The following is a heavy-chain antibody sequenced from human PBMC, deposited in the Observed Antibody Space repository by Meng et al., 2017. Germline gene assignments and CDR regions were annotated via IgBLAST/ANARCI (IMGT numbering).Heavy chain of an antibody. CDR2: IIPIFGTA. D-gene: IGHD3-3*01. V-gene: IGHV1-69*06. Sequence: GGSLRLSCKGSGYSFTSYWIGWVRQAPGQGLEWMGGIIPIFGTANYAQKFQGRVTITADKSTSTAYMELSSLRSEDTAVYYCARARRITIFGVVNYYYYYGMDVWGQGTTVTVSS. CDR1: GYSFTSYW. J-gene: IGHJ6*02. CDR3: ARARRITIFGVVNYYYYYGMDV.